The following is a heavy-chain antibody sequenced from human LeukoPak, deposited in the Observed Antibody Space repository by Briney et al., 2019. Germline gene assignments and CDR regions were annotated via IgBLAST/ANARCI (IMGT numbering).Heavy chain of an antibody. J-gene: IGHJ2*01. CDR1: GGSFSGYY. V-gene: IGHV4-34*01. CDR2: INHSGST. CDR3: ARGHCRRYWYFDL. Sequence: SETLSLTCAVYGGSFSGYYWSRIRQPPGRGLEWIGEINHSGSTNYNPSLKSRVTISVDTSKNQFSLKLSSVTAADTAVYYCARGHCRRYWYFDLWGRGTPVTVSS.